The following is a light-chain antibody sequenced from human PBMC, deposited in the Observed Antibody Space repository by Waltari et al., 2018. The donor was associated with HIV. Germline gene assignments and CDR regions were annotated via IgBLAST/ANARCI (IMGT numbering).Light chain of an antibody. CDR2: EVI. CDR1: SSDVGGYNY. V-gene: IGLV2-8*01. J-gene: IGLJ3*02. CDR3: SSYAGDYNLV. Sequence: QSALTQPPSASGSPGQSVTISCSGTSSDVGGYNYVSWYRRHPGKAPKLLIYEVIKRPSGVPDRFFGSKSGNTASLTVSGLQAEDEADYFCSSYAGDYNLVFGGGTKLTVL.